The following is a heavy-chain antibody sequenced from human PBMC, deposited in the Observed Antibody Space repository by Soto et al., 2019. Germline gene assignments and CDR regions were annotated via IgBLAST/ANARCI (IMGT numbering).Heavy chain of an antibody. CDR1: GGSISSYY. CDR2: IYYSGST. V-gene: IGHV4-59*01. J-gene: IGHJ5*02. Sequence: SETLSLTCTVSGGSISSYYWSWIRQPPGKGLEWIGYIYYSGSTNYNPSLKSRVTISVDTSKNQFSLKLSSVTAADTAVYYCARSPRRGLVGGVSRFDPWGQGTLVTVSS. D-gene: IGHD6-19*01. CDR3: ARSPRRGLVGGVSRFDP.